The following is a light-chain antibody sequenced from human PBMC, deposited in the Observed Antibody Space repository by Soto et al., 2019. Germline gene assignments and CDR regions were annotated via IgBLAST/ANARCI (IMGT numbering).Light chain of an antibody. CDR1: QSVSSS. J-gene: IGKJ4*01. Sequence: EIVMTQSPATLSVSPGERVTLSCRAGQSVSSSLAWYQQKPGQSPRLLIFGASTRATGIPARFSGSGSGTDFTLTISSLQSEDFAVYYCQQYTNWLTFGGGTKVEIK. CDR3: QQYTNWLT. V-gene: IGKV3-15*01. CDR2: GAS.